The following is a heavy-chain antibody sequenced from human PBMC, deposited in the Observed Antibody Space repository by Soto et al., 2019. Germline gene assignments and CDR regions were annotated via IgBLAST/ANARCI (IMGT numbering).Heavy chain of an antibody. J-gene: IGHJ5*02. V-gene: IGHV3-23*01. CDR2: MSSSGSGT. Sequence: LRLSCAASGFTLSNSAMSWVRQAPGKGLEWVSIMSSSGSGTYYADSVKGRFTISRDISKNTLYLQMNSLRAEDTALYYCAKASSSSWPWFDPWGQGTLVTVSS. CDR1: GFTLSNSA. CDR3: AKASSSSWPWFDP. D-gene: IGHD6-13*01.